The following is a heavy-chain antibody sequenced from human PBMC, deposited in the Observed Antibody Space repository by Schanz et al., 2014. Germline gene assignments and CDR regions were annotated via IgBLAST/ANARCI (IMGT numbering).Heavy chain of an antibody. Sequence: VQVVESGGGVVQPGGSLRLSCAASGFTFRTYGMHWVRQAPGKGLEWVANIEGDGTRTYYVDSVKGRFTVSRDNAENSLYLHMRSLRVDDTAVYYCARDADYNPTSDFWYDAYDFWGQGTVVTVSS. V-gene: IGHV3-7*01. CDR1: GFTFRTYG. D-gene: IGHD1-1*01. CDR2: IEGDGTRT. CDR3: ARDADYNPTSDFWYDAYDF. J-gene: IGHJ3*01.